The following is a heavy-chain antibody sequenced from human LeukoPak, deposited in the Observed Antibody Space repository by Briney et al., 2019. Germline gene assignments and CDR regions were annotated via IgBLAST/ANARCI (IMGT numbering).Heavy chain of an antibody. J-gene: IGHJ6*03. Sequence: SETLSLTCTVSGGSISSGSYYWSWIRQPAGKGLEWIGYIYYSGSTNYNPSLKSRVTISVDTSKNQFSLKLSSVTAADTAVYYCARGAITMVRGVIETSYYYYMDVWGKGTTVTISS. D-gene: IGHD3-10*01. CDR3: ARGAITMVRGVIETSYYYYMDV. CDR1: GGSISSGSYY. CDR2: IYYSGST. V-gene: IGHV4-61*10.